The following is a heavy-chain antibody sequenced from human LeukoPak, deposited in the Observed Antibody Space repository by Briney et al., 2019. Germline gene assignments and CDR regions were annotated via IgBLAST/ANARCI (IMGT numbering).Heavy chain of an antibody. CDR1: GYTFTSYD. D-gene: IGHD6-13*01. J-gene: IGHJ6*03. V-gene: IGHV1-8*01. Sequence: ASVKVSCKASGYTFTSYDINWVRQATGQGLEWMGWMNPNSGNTGYAQKFQGRVTMTRNTSISTAYMELSSLRSEDTAVYCCARGSRNSWYTDYYYYMDVWGKGTTVTVSS. CDR2: MNPNSGNT. CDR3: ARGSRNSWYTDYYYYMDV.